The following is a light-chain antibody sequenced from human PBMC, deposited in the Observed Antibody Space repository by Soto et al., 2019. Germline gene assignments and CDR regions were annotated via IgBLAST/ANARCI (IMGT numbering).Light chain of an antibody. CDR1: QNGLHNSNNKNY. CDR3: HEYYGSHPLYT. J-gene: IGKJ2*01. CDR2: WAS. V-gene: IGKV4-1*01. Sequence: DIVMTQSPDSLAVSLGERATINCKSSQNGLHNSNNKNYLAWYQQKPGQPPKLLIYWASTRESGVPDRFSGSGYGTDFTLTISSLQAEDVAIYYCHEYYGSHPLYTFGQGTKLEIK.